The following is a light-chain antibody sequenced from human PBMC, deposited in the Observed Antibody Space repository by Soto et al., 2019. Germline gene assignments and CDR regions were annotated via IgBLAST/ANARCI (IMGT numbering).Light chain of an antibody. J-gene: IGKJ1*01. V-gene: IGKV3-20*01. CDR1: QTVNNNY. CDR3: QQYGGSVPWT. Sequence: EIVLTQPPGPLSVSPGDRVTLSCRASQTVNNNYLAWYQQKPGQAPRLLIYGASTPATGTPARFSGSGSGTDFTLTVSRLEPEDFAVYYCQQYGGSVPWTCGPGTKVDMK. CDR2: GAS.